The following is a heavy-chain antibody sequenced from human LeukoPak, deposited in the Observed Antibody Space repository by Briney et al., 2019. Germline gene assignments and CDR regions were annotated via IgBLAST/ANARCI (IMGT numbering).Heavy chain of an antibody. CDR3: ARSIVASFDP. Sequence: ASVKVSCKASGYTFTGYYMHWVRQAPGQGLEWMGWINPNSGGTNYAQKFQGRVTMTRNTSISTAYMELSSLRSEDTAVYYCARSIVASFDPWGQGTLVTVSS. CDR2: INPNSGGT. V-gene: IGHV1-2*02. CDR1: GYTFTGYY. D-gene: IGHD2-21*01. J-gene: IGHJ5*02.